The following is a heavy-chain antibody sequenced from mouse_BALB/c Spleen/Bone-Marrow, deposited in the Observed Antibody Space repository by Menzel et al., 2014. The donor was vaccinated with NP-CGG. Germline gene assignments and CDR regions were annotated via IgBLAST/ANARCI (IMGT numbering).Heavy chain of an antibody. CDR1: GFTFSDYY. Sequence: EVMLVESGGGLVEPGGSLKLSCAASGFTFSDYYMYWVRQTPEKRLEWVATISDGGSYTYYPDSVKGRFTISRDNAKNNLYLQMSSLKSEDTAMYYCARVSYDYFDYWGQGTTLTVSS. CDR2: ISDGGSYT. V-gene: IGHV5-4*02. CDR3: ARVSYDYFDY. J-gene: IGHJ2*01. D-gene: IGHD2-4*01.